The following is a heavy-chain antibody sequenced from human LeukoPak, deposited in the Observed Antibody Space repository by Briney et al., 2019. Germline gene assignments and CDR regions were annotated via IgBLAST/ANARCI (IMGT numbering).Heavy chain of an antibody. CDR1: GYTFTSYY. V-gene: IGHV1-46*01. Sequence: RASVKVSCKASGYTFTSYYMHWVRQAPGQGLEWMGIINPSGGSTSYAQKFQGRVTMTRDTSTSTVYMELSSLRSEDTAVYYCAREAWPHYYYYYGMDVWGQGTTVTVSS. J-gene: IGHJ6*02. CDR2: INPSGGST. CDR3: AREAWPHYYYYYGMDV.